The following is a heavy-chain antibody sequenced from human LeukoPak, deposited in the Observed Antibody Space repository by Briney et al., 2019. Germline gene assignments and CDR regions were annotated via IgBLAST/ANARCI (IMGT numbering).Heavy chain of an antibody. D-gene: IGHD3-3*01. CDR1: GFRFNSYG. J-gene: IGHJ6*03. CDR3: ARDAPYYDFWSGYYTPYYYYYMDV. Sequence: GGSLRLSCAASGFRFNSYGMTWVRLAPGKGLEWVANIKQDGSEKYYVDSVKGRFTISRDNAKNSLYLQMNSLRAEDTAVYYCARDAPYYDFWSGYYTPYYYYYMDVWGKGTTVTVSS. V-gene: IGHV3-7*01. CDR2: IKQDGSEK.